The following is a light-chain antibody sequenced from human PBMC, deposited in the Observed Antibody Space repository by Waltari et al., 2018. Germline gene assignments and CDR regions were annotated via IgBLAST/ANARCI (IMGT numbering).Light chain of an antibody. V-gene: IGKV4-1*01. J-gene: IGKJ4*01. CDR1: QSVLYSANNKNY. CDR2: WAS. Sequence: DIVMTQSPYSLAVSLGEWATMHCKSSQSVLYSANNKNYLAWYQQKPGQPPKLLIYWASTRESGVPDRFSGSGSGTDFTLTISSLQAEDVAVYYCQQYYSTPPTFGGGTKVEI. CDR3: QQYYSTPPT.